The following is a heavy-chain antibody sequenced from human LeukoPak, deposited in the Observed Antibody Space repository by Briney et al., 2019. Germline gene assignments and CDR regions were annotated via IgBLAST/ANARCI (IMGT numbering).Heavy chain of an antibody. CDR2: IYSGGST. V-gene: IGHV3-53*01. D-gene: IGHD5-18*01. CDR1: GFTVSSNY. J-gene: IGHJ4*02. Sequence: GGSLRLSCAASGFTVSSNYMSWVRQVPGKGLEWVSVIYSGGSTYYADSVKGRFTISRDNSKNTLYLQMNSLRAEDTAVYYCASLGYSYGYAFDYWGQGTLVTVSS. CDR3: ASLGYSYGYAFDY.